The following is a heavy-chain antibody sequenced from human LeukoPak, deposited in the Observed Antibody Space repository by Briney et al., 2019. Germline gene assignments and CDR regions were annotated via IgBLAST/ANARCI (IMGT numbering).Heavy chain of an antibody. D-gene: IGHD1-1*01. CDR3: ARSPDRYNWNVFTDY. J-gene: IGHJ4*02. CDR1: GYTFTSYG. V-gene: IGHV1-18*01. CDR2: ISAYNGNT. Sequence: ASVKVSCKASGYTFTSYGTSWVRQAPGQGLEWMRWISAYNGNTNYAQKLQGRVTMTTDTSTSTAYMELRSLRSDDTAVYYCARSPDRYNWNVFTDYWGQGTLVTVSS.